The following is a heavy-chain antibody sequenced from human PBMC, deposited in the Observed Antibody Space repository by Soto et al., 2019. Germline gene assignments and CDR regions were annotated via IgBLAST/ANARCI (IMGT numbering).Heavy chain of an antibody. Sequence: PGGSLRLSCAASGFTFSSYGMHWVRQAPGKGLEWVAVIWYDGSNKYYADSVKGRFTISRDNSKNTLYLQMNSLRAEDTAVYYCARDSVPKITMVRGVILDVWGKGTTVTVSS. CDR2: IWYDGSNK. D-gene: IGHD3-10*01. CDR3: ARDSVPKITMVRGVILDV. CDR1: GFTFSSYG. V-gene: IGHV3-33*01. J-gene: IGHJ6*04.